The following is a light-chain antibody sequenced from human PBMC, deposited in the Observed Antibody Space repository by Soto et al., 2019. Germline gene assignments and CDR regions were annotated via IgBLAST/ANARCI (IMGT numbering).Light chain of an antibody. Sequence: QSALTQPPSVSGSPGQSVTISCTGTSSDVGSYNRVAWYQQPPGTAPKLMIYEVTNRPSGVPDRFSGSKSGNTASLTISGLQAEDEADYYCNSYTSSNTYVFGTGTEVTVL. V-gene: IGLV2-18*02. CDR1: SSDVGSYNR. CDR3: NSYTSSNTYV. J-gene: IGLJ1*01. CDR2: EVT.